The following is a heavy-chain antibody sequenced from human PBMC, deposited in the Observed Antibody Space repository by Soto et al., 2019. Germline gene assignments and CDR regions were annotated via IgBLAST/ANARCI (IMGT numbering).Heavy chain of an antibody. V-gene: IGHV3-74*01. Sequence: EVQLVESGGGLVQPGGSLRLSCAASGFTFSTYWMHWVRQPPGKGLVWVSRINNDGSNTAYADSVKGRFTISRDNAQSTLYLPMISLRAEDTAGYYCTRDPVIGTTDYGFDVWGQWTTVSVSS. CDR2: INNDGSNT. CDR1: GFTFSTYW. CDR3: TRDPVIGTTDYGFDV. J-gene: IGHJ6*02. D-gene: IGHD1-7*01.